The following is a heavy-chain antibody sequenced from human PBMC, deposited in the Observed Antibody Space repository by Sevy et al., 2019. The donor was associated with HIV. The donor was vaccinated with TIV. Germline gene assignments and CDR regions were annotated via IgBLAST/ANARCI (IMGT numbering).Heavy chain of an antibody. Sequence: GGSLRLSCAASGFTFSNYGIHWVRQAPGKGLEWVAFIRYDGSNKYYADSVKGRFTISRDNSKNTLYLQMNSLRADDTAVYYCARDRKVVLVWYAIPFDAFDIWGQGTMVTVSS. CDR2: IRYDGSNK. CDR3: ARDRKVVLVWYAIPFDAFDI. V-gene: IGHV3-30*02. J-gene: IGHJ3*02. CDR1: GFTFSNYG. D-gene: IGHD2-8*02.